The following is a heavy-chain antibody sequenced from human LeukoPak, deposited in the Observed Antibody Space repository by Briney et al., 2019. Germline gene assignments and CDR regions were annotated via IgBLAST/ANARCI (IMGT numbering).Heavy chain of an antibody. Sequence: PSETLSLTCAVYGGSFSGYYWSWIRQPPGKGLEWIGEINHSGSTNYNPSLKSRVTISVDTSKNQFSLKLSSVIAADTAVYYCARGRRIWFDPWGQGTLVTVSS. CDR2: INHSGST. J-gene: IGHJ5*02. V-gene: IGHV4-34*01. CDR3: ARGRRIWFDP. CDR1: GGSFSGYY.